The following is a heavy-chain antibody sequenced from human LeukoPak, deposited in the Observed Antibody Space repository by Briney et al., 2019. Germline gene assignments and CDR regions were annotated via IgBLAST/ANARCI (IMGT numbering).Heavy chain of an antibody. CDR1: GGSISSYY. CDR3: ARAPIAAAAYYYYGMDV. V-gene: IGHV4-59*01. D-gene: IGHD6-13*01. Sequence: SETLSLTCTVSGGSISSYYWSWIRQPPGKGLEWIGYIYYSGSTNYHPSLKSRVTISVDTSKNQFSLKLSSVTAADTAVYYCARAPIAAAAYYYYGMDVWGQGTTVTVSS. J-gene: IGHJ6*02. CDR2: IYYSGST.